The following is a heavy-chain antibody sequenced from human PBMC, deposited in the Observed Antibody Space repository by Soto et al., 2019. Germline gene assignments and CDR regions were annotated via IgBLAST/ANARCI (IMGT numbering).Heavy chain of an antibody. CDR2: IYYSGSS. CDR3: ARDSDYYSSGSFDY. J-gene: IGHJ4*02. V-gene: IGHV4-39*07. CDR1: GGSISSSSYY. D-gene: IGHD3-10*01. Sequence: SETLSLTCTVSGGSISSSSYYWGWIRQPPGKGLEWIGSIYYSGSSYNNPSLKSRVTISVNTSKNQFSLNLRSVTAADTAVYYCARDSDYYSSGSFDYWGQGTLVTVSS.